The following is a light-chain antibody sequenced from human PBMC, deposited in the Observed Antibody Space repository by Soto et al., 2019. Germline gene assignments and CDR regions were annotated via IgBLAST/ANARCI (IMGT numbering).Light chain of an antibody. J-gene: IGLJ1*01. CDR2: AVN. V-gene: IGLV2-14*01. CDR3: PSYRSRDTLEV. CDR1: SEDIGAYDY. Sequence: QSVLTQPASVSASPGQSIFISCTGTSEDIGAYDYVSWYQQHPGKAPKLILYAVNDRPSGVSSRFSGSKSGNTASLTISGVQPDDEADYYCPSYRSRDTLEVFGTGTKFTVL.